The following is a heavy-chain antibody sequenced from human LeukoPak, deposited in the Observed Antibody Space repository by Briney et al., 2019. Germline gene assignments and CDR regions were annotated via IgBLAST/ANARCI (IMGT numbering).Heavy chain of an antibody. Sequence: GGSLRLSCAASGFTFSSHGMHWVRQAPGKGLEWVAVISYDGSNKYYADSVKGRFTISRDNSKNTLYLHINSLRPEATTVYYCARGLDSWGQGTLVTVSS. CDR1: GFTFSSHG. J-gene: IGHJ4*02. CDR3: ARGLDS. CDR2: ISYDGSNK. V-gene: IGHV3-30*03.